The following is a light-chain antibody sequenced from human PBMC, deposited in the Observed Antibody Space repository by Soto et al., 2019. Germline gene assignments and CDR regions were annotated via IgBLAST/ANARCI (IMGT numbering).Light chain of an antibody. V-gene: IGKV3-15*01. J-gene: IGKJ5*01. CDR1: QSVSSN. CDR2: GAS. CDR3: QHRSIWPVS. Sequence: EIVMTQSPATLSVSQGERATLSCRASQSVSSNLAWYQQKPGQAPRLLIYGASTRATGIPARFSGSGSGTDFTLTISRLEPEDFAVYYCQHRSIWPVSFGQGRLLEI.